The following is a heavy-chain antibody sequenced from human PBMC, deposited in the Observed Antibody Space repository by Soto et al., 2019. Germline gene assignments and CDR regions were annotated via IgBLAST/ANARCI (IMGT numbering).Heavy chain of an antibody. V-gene: IGHV3-53*01. D-gene: IGHD1-1*01. CDR3: VRDKRTISGIFPGY. CDR2: VCTGGAT. Sequence: LRLSCVGSGFDVTTNCMRWVRQAPGKGLECVSIVCTGGATHYADSVKGRFTISRDSSKNTVHLQMNNVRAEDTAVYYCVRDKRTISGIFPGYWGQGTQVTVSS. J-gene: IGHJ4*02. CDR1: GFDVTTNC.